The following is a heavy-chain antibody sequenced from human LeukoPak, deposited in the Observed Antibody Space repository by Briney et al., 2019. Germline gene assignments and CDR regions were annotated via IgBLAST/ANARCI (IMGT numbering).Heavy chain of an antibody. J-gene: IGHJ4*02. D-gene: IGHD6-19*01. CDR1: GYTFTSYG. CDR2: ISAYNGHT. CDR3: ALYGSGWNFDY. V-gene: IGHV1-18*01. Sequence: ASVKVSCKASGYTFTSYGINWVRQAPGQGFEWMGWISAYNGHTNYAQKLQGRVTMTTDTSTSTAYMELRSLRSDATAVYYCALYGSGWNFDYWGQGSLVTVSS.